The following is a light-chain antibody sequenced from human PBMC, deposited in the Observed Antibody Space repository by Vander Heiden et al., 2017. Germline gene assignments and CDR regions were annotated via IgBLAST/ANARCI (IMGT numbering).Light chain of an antibody. CDR3: ARYLSGGVEV. CDR1: SGSASTYTN. Sequence: TVVTQEPSFSVTPGRPVTLTSGMTSGSASTYTNPSRYQQTPGQAPRMLIYYTDTRPAGVHHRFSGSIRGNEAALTSRGEEGDDESDYYCARYLSGGVEVFGGGTKLTVL. CDR2: YTD. V-gene: IGLV8-61*01. J-gene: IGLJ3*02.